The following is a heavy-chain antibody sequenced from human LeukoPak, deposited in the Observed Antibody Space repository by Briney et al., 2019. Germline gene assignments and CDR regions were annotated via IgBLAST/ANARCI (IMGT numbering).Heavy chain of an antibody. D-gene: IGHD3-16*02. Sequence: SETLSLTCAVYGGSFSGYYWSWIRQPPGKGLEWIGEINHSGSTNYNPSLKSRVTISVDTSKNQFSLKLSSVTAADTAVYYCARSGMITFGGVIVPLDYWGQGTLVTVSS. V-gene: IGHV4-34*01. CDR1: GGSFSGYY. J-gene: IGHJ4*02. CDR3: ARSGMITFGGVIVPLDY. CDR2: INHSGST.